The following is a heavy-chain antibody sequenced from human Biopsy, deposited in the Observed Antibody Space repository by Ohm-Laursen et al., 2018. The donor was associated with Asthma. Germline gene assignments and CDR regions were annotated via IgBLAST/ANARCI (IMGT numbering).Heavy chain of an antibody. CDR1: GFTFSSYG. CDR2: ISKDASTQ. V-gene: IGHV3-30*06. D-gene: IGHD1-1*01. J-gene: IGHJ3*02. Sequence: SLRLSCAASGFTFSSYGIHWVRQAPGKGLEWVGVISKDASTQDYADSVKGRFTMARGNSKNTLDLQMNSLREEDTAVYYCVRDGTDDAFDIWGQGTVVSVSS. CDR3: VRDGTDDAFDI.